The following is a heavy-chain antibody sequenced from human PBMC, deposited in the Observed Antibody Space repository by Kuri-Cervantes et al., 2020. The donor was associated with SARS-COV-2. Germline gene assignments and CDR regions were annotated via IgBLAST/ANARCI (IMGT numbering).Heavy chain of an antibody. D-gene: IGHD3-3*01. V-gene: IGHV3-30-3*01. CDR2: ISYDGSNK. CDR1: GFTFSSYA. J-gene: IGHJ6*02. Sequence: GGSLRLSCAASGFTFSSYAMHWVRQAPGKGLEWVAAISYDGSNKYYADSVKGRFTISRDNSKNTLYLQMNSLRAEDTAVYYCARDQYDFWSGYLRGIGDVWGQGTTVTVSS. CDR3: ARDQYDFWSGYLRGIGDV.